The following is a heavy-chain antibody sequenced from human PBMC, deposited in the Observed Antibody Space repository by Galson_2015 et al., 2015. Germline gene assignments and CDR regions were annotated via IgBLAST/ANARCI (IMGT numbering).Heavy chain of an antibody. Sequence: SVKVSCKASGYTFTSYAMHWVRQAPGQRLEWMGWINAGNGNTKYSQKFQGRVTITRDTSASTAYMELSSLRSEDTAVYYCARSYCSSTSCYALYYYYYYMDVWGKGTTVTVSS. CDR3: ARSYCSSTSCYALYYYYYYMDV. CDR1: GYTFTSYA. D-gene: IGHD2-2*01. V-gene: IGHV1-3*01. CDR2: INAGNGNT. J-gene: IGHJ6*03.